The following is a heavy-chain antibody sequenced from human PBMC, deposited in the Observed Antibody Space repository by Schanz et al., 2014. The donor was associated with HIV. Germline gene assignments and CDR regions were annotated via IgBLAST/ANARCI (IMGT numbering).Heavy chain of an antibody. J-gene: IGHJ3*01. Sequence: DVQLVESGGGLIQPGESLRLSCVASGFTFCTKWMYWVRQGPGNGLAWVSYITPDGSVTYADSVKGRFTTSRDSSKNMLFLQMNSLRVEDTAVYYCRVFMYSFDVWGQGTMVTVST. CDR1: GFTFCTKW. CDR2: ITPDGSVT. D-gene: IGHD6-13*01. V-gene: IGHV3-74*01. CDR3: RVFMYSFDV.